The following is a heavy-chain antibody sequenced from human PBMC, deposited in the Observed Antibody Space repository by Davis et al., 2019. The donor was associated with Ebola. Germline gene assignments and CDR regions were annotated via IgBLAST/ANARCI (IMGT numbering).Heavy chain of an antibody. CDR3: ARHGPGGSTRGFDY. CDR1: GGSFSGYY. D-gene: IGHD3-16*01. CDR2: IYYSGST. V-gene: IGHV4-34*01. J-gene: IGHJ4*02. Sequence: SETLSLTCAVYGGSFSGYYWSWIRQPPGKGLEWIGSIYYSGSTYYNPSLKSRVTISVDTSKNQFSLKLSSVTAADTAVYYCARHGPGGSTRGFDYWGQGTLVTVSS.